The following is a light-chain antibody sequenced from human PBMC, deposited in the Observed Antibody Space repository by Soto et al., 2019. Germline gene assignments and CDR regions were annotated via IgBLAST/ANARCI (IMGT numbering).Light chain of an antibody. V-gene: IGKV3-20*01. CDR3: QQYGSSPSWT. Sequence: EIVFNPSPATPSLSPGERATLSFRASQSVSSYLAWYQQKPGQAPRLLIYDASNRATGIPARFSGSGSGTDFTLTISRLEPEDFAVYYCQQYGSSPSWTFGQGTKVDIK. CDR2: DAS. CDR1: QSVSSY. J-gene: IGKJ1*01.